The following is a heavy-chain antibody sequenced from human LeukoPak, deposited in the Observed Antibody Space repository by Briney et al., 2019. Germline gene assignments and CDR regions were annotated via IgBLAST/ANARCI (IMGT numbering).Heavy chain of an antibody. CDR1: GFSFSSYA. CDR2: ISYDGSNK. CDR3: ARDAHLFAFDI. J-gene: IGHJ3*02. V-gene: IGHV3-30-3*01. Sequence: GRSLRLSCAASGFSFSSYAILWVRQAPGKGLEWVAVISYDGSNKYCADSVKGRFTISRDNSKNTVYLQMSSLRAEDTAVFYCARDAHLFAFDIWGQGTMVTVSS.